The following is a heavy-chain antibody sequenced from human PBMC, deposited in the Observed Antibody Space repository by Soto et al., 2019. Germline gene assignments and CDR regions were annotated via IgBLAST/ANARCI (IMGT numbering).Heavy chain of an antibody. D-gene: IGHD2-8*01. CDR1: GFTFSRSA. J-gene: IGHJ6*02. CDR3: AAQSYETGSDNYYYALDV. Sequence: SVKVSCKASGFTFSRSAVQWVRQARGQRLEWIGWIVVGSGRTDYAQKFQERVAITRDMSTGTAYMELSSLRFEDTAVFYCAAQSYETGSDNYYYALDVWGQGTTVTVSS. V-gene: IGHV1-58*01. CDR2: IVVGSGRT.